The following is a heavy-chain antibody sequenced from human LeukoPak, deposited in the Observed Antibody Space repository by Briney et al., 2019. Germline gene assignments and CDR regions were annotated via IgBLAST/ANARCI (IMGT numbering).Heavy chain of an antibody. CDR3: ARDTYDFWSGYFLPYGMDV. Sequence: SETLSLTCTVSGGSISSYYWSWIRQPPGKGLEWIGYIYYSGSTNHNPSLKSRVTISVDTSKNQFSLKLSSVTAADTAVYYCARDTYDFWSGYFLPYGMDVWGQGTTVTVSS. CDR1: GGSISSYY. V-gene: IGHV4-59*12. CDR2: IYYSGST. D-gene: IGHD3-3*01. J-gene: IGHJ6*02.